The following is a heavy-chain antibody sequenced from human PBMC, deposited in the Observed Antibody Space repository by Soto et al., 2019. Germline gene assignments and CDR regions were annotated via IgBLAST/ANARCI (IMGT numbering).Heavy chain of an antibody. J-gene: IGHJ4*02. CDR2: ISGGGSTT. D-gene: IGHD3-10*01. CDR1: GFTFTSYS. CDR3: STKTSGSQPFDY. Sequence: EVQLLESGGGLVQPGGSLRLSCAASGFTFTSYSLNWVRQAPGKGLEWVAVISGGGSTTYYADSVKGRFTISRDNSKNPLFMQMSSLRAEDTAVYYCSTKTSGSQPFDYWGQGTRVIVSS. V-gene: IGHV3-23*01.